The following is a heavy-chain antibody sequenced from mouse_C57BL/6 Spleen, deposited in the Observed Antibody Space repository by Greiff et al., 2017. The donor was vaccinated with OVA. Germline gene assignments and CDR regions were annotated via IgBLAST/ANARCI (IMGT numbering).Heavy chain of an antibody. CDR2: INPGSGGT. V-gene: IGHV1-54*01. CDR3: ARRGTAQPCAY. J-gene: IGHJ3*01. CDR1: GYAFTNYL. Sequence: VQLQQSGAELVRPGTSVQVSCKASGYAFTNYLIEWVKQRPGQGLEWIGVINPGSGGTNYNEQFKGKATLTADKASSTAYMQLSSLTSEDSAVYFCARRGTAQPCAYWGQGTLVTVSA. D-gene: IGHD3-2*02.